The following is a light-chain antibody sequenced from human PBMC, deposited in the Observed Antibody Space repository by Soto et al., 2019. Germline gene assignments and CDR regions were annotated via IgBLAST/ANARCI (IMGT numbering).Light chain of an antibody. CDR1: QSISNL. Sequence: DIQMTQSPSTLSASVGDRVTITCRPGQSISNLLAWYQQKSGRAPKLLIYKATILQSGVPSRFSGSGSGTEFTLTISNLQPDDFATYYCQCYHTVSRTFGQGTKVEVK. V-gene: IGKV1-5*03. J-gene: IGKJ1*01. CDR2: KAT. CDR3: QCYHTVSRT.